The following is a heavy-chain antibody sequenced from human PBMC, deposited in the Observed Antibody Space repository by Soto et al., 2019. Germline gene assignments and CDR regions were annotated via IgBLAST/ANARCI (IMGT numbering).Heavy chain of an antibody. V-gene: IGHV3-30*18. J-gene: IGHJ4*02. CDR2: ISYDGSNK. D-gene: IGHD1-1*01. Sequence: PGGSLRLSCAASGFTFSSYGMHWVRQDPGKGLEWVAVISYDGSNKYYADSVKGRFTISRDNSKNTLYLQMNSLRAEDTAVYYCAKLPTVQLERLAYDYWGQGTLVTVSS. CDR3: AKLPTVQLERLAYDY. CDR1: GFTFSSYG.